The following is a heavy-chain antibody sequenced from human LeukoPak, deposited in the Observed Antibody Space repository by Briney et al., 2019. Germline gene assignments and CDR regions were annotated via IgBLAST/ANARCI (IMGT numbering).Heavy chain of an antibody. CDR1: GYSFTSYD. V-gene: IGHV1-8*01. J-gene: IGHJ5*02. Sequence: ASVKVSCNASGYSFTSYDINWVRQATGQGLEWMGWMNPSSGDTGYAQKFQGRVTMTRDTSIGTAYMELSSLRSEDSAVYYCARVPNRGDKFDPWGQGTLVTVSS. CDR2: MNPSSGDT. D-gene: IGHD4-17*01. CDR3: ARVPNRGDKFDP.